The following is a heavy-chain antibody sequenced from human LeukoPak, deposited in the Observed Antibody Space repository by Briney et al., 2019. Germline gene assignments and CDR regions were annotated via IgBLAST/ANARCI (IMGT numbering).Heavy chain of an antibody. D-gene: IGHD1-7*01. CDR2: VSSDGSID. CDR3: TREGMGTTFSAWFDP. Sequence: PGGSLRLSCAASGFTFSSYGMHWVRQAPGKGQEWVAVVSSDGSIDYYADSVRGRFTVSRDNSKNTMYLQVNSLRAEDTAVYYCTREGMGTTFSAWFDPWGQGTLVTVSS. V-gene: IGHV3-30*03. J-gene: IGHJ5*02. CDR1: GFTFSSYG.